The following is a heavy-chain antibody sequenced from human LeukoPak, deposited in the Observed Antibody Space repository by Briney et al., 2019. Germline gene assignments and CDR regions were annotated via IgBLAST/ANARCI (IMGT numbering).Heavy chain of an antibody. CDR1: GGSISSSSYY. J-gene: IGHJ4*02. V-gene: IGHV4-39*07. CDR2: IYYSGST. CDR3: ARVLRDGYNPGRYYFDY. Sequence: SETLSLTCTVSGGSISSSSYYWGWIRQPPGKGLEWIGSIYYSGSTYYNPSLKSRVTISVDTSKNQFSLKLSSVTAADTAVYYCARVLRDGYNPGRYYFDYWGQGTLVTVSS. D-gene: IGHD5-24*01.